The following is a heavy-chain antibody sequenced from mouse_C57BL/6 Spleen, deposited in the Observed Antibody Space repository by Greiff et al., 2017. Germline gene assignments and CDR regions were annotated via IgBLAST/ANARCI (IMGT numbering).Heavy chain of an antibody. V-gene: IGHV2-6*01. CDR2: ISGVGST. CDR3: ASGGLGRFAY. CDR1: GFSFTSYG. Sequence: VQLQESGPGLVAPSQSLSITCTVSGFSFTSYGVDWVRQSPGKGLEWLGVISGVGSTNYNAALKSRLSISKNNSKSHVFLKMNSLQTDDTAMYYCASGGLGRFAYWGQGTLVTVSA. J-gene: IGHJ3*01.